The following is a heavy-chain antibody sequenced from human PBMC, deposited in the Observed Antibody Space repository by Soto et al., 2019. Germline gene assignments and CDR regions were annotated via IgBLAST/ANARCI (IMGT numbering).Heavy chain of an antibody. Sequence: GASVKVSCKASGYTFTSYYMHWVRQAPGQGLEWMGIINPSGGSTSYAQKFQGRVTMTRDTSTSTVYMELSSLRSEDTAVYYCARVKRYSSSWPRDAFDIWGQGTMVTVSS. CDR3: ARVKRYSSSWPRDAFDI. CDR1: GYTFTSYY. D-gene: IGHD6-13*01. V-gene: IGHV1-46*01. J-gene: IGHJ3*02. CDR2: INPSGGST.